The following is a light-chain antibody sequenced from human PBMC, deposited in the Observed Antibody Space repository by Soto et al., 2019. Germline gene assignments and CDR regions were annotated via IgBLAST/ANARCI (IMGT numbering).Light chain of an antibody. CDR1: QSVNNY. V-gene: IGKV3-11*01. CDR3: QQRSNWPIT. J-gene: IGKJ5*01. Sequence: EIVLTQSPATLSFSPGDIVTLYCSASQSVNNYLAWYQQKPGQAPGLLIYDASNRATGIPARFSGSGSGTDFTLTISSLEPEDFAVYYCQQRSNWPITFGQGTRLEIK. CDR2: DAS.